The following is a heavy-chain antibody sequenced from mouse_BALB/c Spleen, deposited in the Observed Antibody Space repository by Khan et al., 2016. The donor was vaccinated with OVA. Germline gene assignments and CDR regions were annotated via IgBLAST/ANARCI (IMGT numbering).Heavy chain of an antibody. D-gene: IGHD2-14*01. CDR2: INPNTDNT. CDR3: ARVYDFFAY. J-gene: IGHJ3*01. Sequence: MQLEESGPDLVKTGDSVKISCKASGYSFTAYYMNWVKLSHGKSLEWMGRINPNTDNTNYNQKFKGKAILTVDTSSRTAYMELRSLTSEDSAVYFCARVYDFFAYWGQGTLVTVSA. CDR1: GYSFTAYY. V-gene: IGHV1-34*02.